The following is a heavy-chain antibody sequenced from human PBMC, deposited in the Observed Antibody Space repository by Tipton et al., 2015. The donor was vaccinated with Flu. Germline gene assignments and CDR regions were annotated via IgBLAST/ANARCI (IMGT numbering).Heavy chain of an antibody. J-gene: IGHJ5*02. CDR3: ARRDFSNYVSDPKSWFDP. CDR1: GDSIGSPYF. V-gene: IGHV4-38-2*01. CDR2: VHRSGNG. D-gene: IGHD4-11*01. Sequence: TLSLTCSVSGDSIGSPYFWGRIRKPPGGGLEWIGNVHRSGNGYYKPSLKSRVSISVDTSRNHLSLRLRSVTAADTAVYFCARRDFSNYVSDPKSWFDPWGQGILVTVSP.